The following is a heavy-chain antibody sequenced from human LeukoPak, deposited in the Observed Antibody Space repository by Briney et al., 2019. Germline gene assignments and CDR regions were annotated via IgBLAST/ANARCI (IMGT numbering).Heavy chain of an antibody. CDR2: IYTSGST. CDR3: ARSRSTMVRGVIMTNWFDP. D-gene: IGHD3-10*01. CDR1: GGSISSYY. J-gene: IGHJ5*02. V-gene: IGHV4-4*09. Sequence: SETLSLTCTVSGGSISSYYWSWIRQPPGKGLEWIGNIYTSGSTYYNPSLKSRVTISVDTSKNQFSLKLSSVTAADTAVYYCARSRSTMVRGVIMTNWFDPWGQGTLVTVSS.